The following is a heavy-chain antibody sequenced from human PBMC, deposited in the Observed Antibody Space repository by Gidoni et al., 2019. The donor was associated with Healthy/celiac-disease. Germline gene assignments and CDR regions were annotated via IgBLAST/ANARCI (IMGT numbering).Heavy chain of an antibody. D-gene: IGHD1-26*01. V-gene: IGHV4-59*01. Sequence: QLQLQESGPGLVKPSETLSHTCPAPGGSISSYYWIWIRQPPGKGLEWIGYIYYSGSTNYNPSLKSRVTISVDTSKNQFSLKLSSVTAADTAVYYCATGDSGYGMDVWGQGTTVTVSS. CDR3: ATGDSGYGMDV. CDR1: GGSISSYY. CDR2: IYYSGST. J-gene: IGHJ6*02.